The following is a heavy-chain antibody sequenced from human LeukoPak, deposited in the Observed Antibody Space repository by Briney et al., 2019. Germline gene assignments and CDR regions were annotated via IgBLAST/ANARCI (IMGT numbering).Heavy chain of an antibody. V-gene: IGHV4-61*02. D-gene: IGHD1-26*01. Sequence: PSETLSLTCTVSGGSISSGSYYWSWIRQPAGQGLEYIGRMYTSGSTNYNPSLKSRVTISVDTSKNQFSLKLSSVTAADTAMYFCARDGPYTGTHNWFDPWGQGTLVTVSS. CDR1: GGSISSGSYY. CDR3: ARDGPYTGTHNWFDP. J-gene: IGHJ5*02. CDR2: MYTSGST.